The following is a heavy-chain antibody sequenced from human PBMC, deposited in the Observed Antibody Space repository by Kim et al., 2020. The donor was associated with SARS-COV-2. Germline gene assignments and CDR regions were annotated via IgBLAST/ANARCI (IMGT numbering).Heavy chain of an antibody. V-gene: IGHV3-11*06. D-gene: IGHD3-22*01. Sequence: FTISRDNAKNSLYLQMNSLRAEDTAVYYCARGGGYYQSSGYWLDLGLFDYWGQGTLVTVSS. CDR3: ARGGGYYQSSGYWLDLGLFDY. J-gene: IGHJ4*02.